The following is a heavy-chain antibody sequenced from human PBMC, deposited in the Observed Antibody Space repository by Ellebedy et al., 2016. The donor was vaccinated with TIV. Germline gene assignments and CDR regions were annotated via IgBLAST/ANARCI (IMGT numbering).Heavy chain of an antibody. J-gene: IGHJ6*03. CDR2: IYTSGST. CDR1: GGSISSYY. V-gene: IGHV4-4*07. Sequence: SETLSLXXTVSGGSISSYYWSWIRQPAGKGLEWIGRIYTSGSTNYNPSLKSRVTMSVDTSKNQFSLKLSSVTAADTAVYYCAREDCSSTSCPYYYYYYMDVWGKGTTVTVSS. CDR3: AREDCSSTSCPYYYYYYMDV. D-gene: IGHD2-2*01.